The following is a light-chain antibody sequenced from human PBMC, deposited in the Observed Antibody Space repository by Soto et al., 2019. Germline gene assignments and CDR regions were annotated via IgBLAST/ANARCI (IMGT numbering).Light chain of an antibody. V-gene: IGKV1-5*03. CDR3: HQYNSYLYA. Sequence: DIQMTQSPSTLSASVGDRVTITCRASQSISSWLAWYQQKPGKAPKLLIYKASSLESGVPSRFSGSGSGTEFALTISSLQPDDFAIYYCHQYNSYLYAFGQGTKLEIK. CDR2: KAS. J-gene: IGKJ2*01. CDR1: QSISSW.